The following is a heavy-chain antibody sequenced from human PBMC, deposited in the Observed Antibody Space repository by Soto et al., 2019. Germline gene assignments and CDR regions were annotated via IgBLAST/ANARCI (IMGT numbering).Heavy chain of an antibody. CDR3: AKASEQWLVVGLIDY. CDR2: ISYDGSNK. CDR1: GFTFSSYG. V-gene: IGHV3-30*18. D-gene: IGHD6-19*01. Sequence: PGGSLRLSCAASGFTFSSYGMHWVRQAPGKGLEWVAVISYDGSNKYYADSVKGRFTISRDNSKNTLYLQMNSLRAEDTAVYYCAKASEQWLVVGLIDYWGQGTLVTVSS. J-gene: IGHJ4*02.